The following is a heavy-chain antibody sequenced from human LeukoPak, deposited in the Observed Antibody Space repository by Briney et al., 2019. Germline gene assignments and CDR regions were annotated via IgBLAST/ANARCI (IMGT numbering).Heavy chain of an antibody. CDR3: ARRRVVVAARIDY. CDR2: INHSGST. Sequence: PSETLSLTCAVYGGSFGGYYWSWIRQPPGKGLEWIGEINHSGSTNYNPSLKSRVTISVDTSKNQFSLKLSSVTAADTAVYYCARRRVVVAARIDYWGQGTLVTVSS. J-gene: IGHJ4*02. D-gene: IGHD2-15*01. CDR1: GGSFGGYY. V-gene: IGHV4-34*01.